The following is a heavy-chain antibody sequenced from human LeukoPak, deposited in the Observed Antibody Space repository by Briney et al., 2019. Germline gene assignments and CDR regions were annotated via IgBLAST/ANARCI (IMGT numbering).Heavy chain of an antibody. V-gene: IGHV1-69*05. CDR3: AREVREWEPNRGPFDI. CDR2: IIPIFGTA. J-gene: IGHJ3*02. CDR1: GGTFSSYA. D-gene: IGHD1-26*01. Sequence: ASVKVSCKASGGTFSSYAISWVRQAPGQGLEWMGGIIPIFGTANYAQKFQGRVTITTDESTSTAYMELSSLRSEDTAVYYCAREVREWEPNRGPFDIWGQGTMVTVSS.